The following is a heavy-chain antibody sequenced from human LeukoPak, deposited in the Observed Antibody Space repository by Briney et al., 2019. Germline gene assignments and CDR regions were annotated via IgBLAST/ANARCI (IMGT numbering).Heavy chain of an antibody. CDR2: IYYTGST. V-gene: IGHV4-59*01. Sequence: AETLSLTCTVSGGSISSYYWSWIRQPPGKGLEWIGYIYYTGSTNYNPSLKSRVTISVDTSKNQFSLKLSSVTAADTAVYYCATLTGYSSESWFDPWGQGILVTVSS. CDR3: ATLTGYSSESWFDP. CDR1: GGSISSYY. J-gene: IGHJ5*02. D-gene: IGHD3-9*01.